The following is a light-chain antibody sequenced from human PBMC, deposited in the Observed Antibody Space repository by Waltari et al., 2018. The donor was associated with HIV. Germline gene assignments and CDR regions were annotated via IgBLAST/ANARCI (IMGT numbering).Light chain of an antibody. V-gene: IGLV2-14*01. J-gene: IGLJ3*02. Sequence: QSALTQPASVSGSPGQSIPISCPGPSSDVGGYNYVSWYQQPPGKAPKLMIYEVSNRPSGVSNRFSGSKSGNTASLTISGLQAEDEADYYCSSYTSSSTWVFGGGTKLTVL. CDR2: EVS. CDR1: SSDVGGYNY. CDR3: SSYTSSSTWV.